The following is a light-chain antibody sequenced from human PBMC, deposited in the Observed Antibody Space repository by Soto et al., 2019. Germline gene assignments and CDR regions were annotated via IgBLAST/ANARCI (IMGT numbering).Light chain of an antibody. CDR2: GAS. V-gene: IGKV3-20*01. CDR3: QQYGSSPRT. Sequence: ALTPSPATLSLSPGERSTLSCWASQSVSSSYLAWYQQKPGQAPRLLIYGASSRATGIPDRFSGSGSGTEFTLTISRLEPEDFAVYYCQQYGSSPRTFGRGTKVDI. CDR1: QSVSSSY. J-gene: IGKJ1*01.